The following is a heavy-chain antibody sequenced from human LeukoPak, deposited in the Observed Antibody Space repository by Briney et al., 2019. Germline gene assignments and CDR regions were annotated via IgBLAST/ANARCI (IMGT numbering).Heavy chain of an antibody. J-gene: IGHJ6*03. Sequence: ASVKISCKVSGYTFTDYYMHWVQQAPGKGLEWRGLVDPEDGETIYAEKFQGRVTITANTSTDTDYMEMSSLRSEDTAVYYCATAGISKCSSTSCYESIFNYYYYYMDVWGKGTTVTVSS. D-gene: IGHD2-2*01. CDR1: GYTFTDYY. CDR3: ATAGISKCSSTSCYESIFNYYYYYMDV. V-gene: IGHV1-69-2*01. CDR2: VDPEDGET.